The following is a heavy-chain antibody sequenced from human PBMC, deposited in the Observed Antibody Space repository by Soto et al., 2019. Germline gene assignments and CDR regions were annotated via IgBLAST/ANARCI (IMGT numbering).Heavy chain of an antibody. V-gene: IGHV1-18*01. CDR3: ARDQGYLDSGGYYKP. CDR1: GYTFSSYG. Sequence: ASVKVSCKASGYTFSSYGISWVRQAPGQGLEWMGWINAANGNTKYSQKFQGRVTITRDTSATTAYMELSSLRSEDTAVYYCARDQGYLDSGGYYKPWGQGTLVTVSS. D-gene: IGHD3-10*01. J-gene: IGHJ5*02. CDR2: INAANGNT.